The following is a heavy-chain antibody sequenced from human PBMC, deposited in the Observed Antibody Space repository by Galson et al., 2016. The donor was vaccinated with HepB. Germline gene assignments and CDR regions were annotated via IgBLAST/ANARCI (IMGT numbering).Heavy chain of an antibody. CDR2: IWYDGSKK. CDR3: AGASDYYGLDV. CDR1: GFAFNYFA. J-gene: IGHJ6*02. Sequence: SLRLSCAASGFAFNYFALSWVRQAPGKGLEWLAVIWYDGSKKHYGDSVKGRFTISRDDSENKVYLQMNRLRGEDTAQYYCAGASDYYGLDVWGQGTTVTVSS. V-gene: IGHV3-33*01. D-gene: IGHD2-2*01.